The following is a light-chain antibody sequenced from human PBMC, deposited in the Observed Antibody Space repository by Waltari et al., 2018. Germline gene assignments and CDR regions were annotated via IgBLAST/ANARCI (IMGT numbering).Light chain of an antibody. V-gene: IGLV2-23*01. Sequence: QSALTQPASVSGSPGQSITIPCTGGSNNFGNYYLISWYQQHPGKAPRRWIFEGSKRPSGVDGRFSGSHSDNSASLTLSGLQAEDEADYYCCSYGGRTTIFGGGTRLTVL. CDR1: SNNFGNYYL. CDR3: CSYGGRTTI. CDR2: EGS. J-gene: IGLJ2*01.